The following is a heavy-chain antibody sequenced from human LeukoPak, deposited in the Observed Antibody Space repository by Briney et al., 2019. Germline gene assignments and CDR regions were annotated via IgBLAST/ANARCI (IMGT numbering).Heavy chain of an antibody. V-gene: IGHV4-59*01. CDR1: GGSISSYY. J-gene: IGHJ4*02. D-gene: IGHD3-22*01. CDR2: IYYSGST. Sequence: SETLSLTCTVSGGSISSYYWSWIRQPPGEGLEWIGYIYYSGSTNYNPSLKSRVTISVDTSKNQFSLKLSSVTAADTAVYYCARGGVWQYYYDSSGYSLFDYWGQGTLVTVSS. CDR3: ARGGVWQYYYDSSGYSLFDY.